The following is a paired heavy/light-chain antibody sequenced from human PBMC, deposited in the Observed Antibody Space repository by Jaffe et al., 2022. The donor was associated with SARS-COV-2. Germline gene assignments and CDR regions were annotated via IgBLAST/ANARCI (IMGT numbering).Heavy chain of an antibody. CDR3: ARVGRGSIFGVVQNWFDP. CDR2: LNAGNGNI. Sequence: QVQLAQSGAEVKKPGASVKVSCKASGYTFNNYALHWVRQAPGQRLEWMGWLNAGNGNIRYSQEFQGRVTITRDTSATTAYMELSSLRSEDTAVYYCARVGRGSIFGVVQNWFDPWGQGTLVIVSS. V-gene: IGHV1-3*01. D-gene: IGHD3-3*01. CDR1: GYTFNNYA. J-gene: IGHJ5*02.
Light chain of an antibody. J-gene: IGLJ1*01. Sequence: QSALTQPASVSGSPGQSITISCTGTSSDVGGYNYVSWYQQYPGKAPKLLIFDVSNRPSGVSNRFSGSKSGNTASLTISGLQAEDEADYHCSSYTSSGTYVFGTGTKVTVL. CDR1: SSDVGGYNY. CDR2: DVS. CDR3: SSYTSSGTYV. V-gene: IGLV2-14*01.